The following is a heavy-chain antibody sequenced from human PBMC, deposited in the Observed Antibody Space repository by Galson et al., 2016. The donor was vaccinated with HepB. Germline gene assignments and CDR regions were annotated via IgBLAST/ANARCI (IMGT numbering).Heavy chain of an antibody. Sequence: SETLSLTCTVSGGSISSSSYYWGWIRQPPGKGLEWIGSIYYSGSTYYNPSLKSRVTISVDTSKNQFSLKLSSVTAADTAVYYCARYQIRYCSSTSWYSDGMDVWGQGTTVTVSS. J-gene: IGHJ6*02. CDR2: IYYSGST. V-gene: IGHV4-39*01. CDR1: GGSISSSSYY. CDR3: ARYQIRYCSSTSWYSDGMDV. D-gene: IGHD2-2*01.